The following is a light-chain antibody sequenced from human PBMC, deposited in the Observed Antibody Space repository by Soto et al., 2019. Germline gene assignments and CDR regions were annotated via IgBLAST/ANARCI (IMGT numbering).Light chain of an antibody. Sequence: QSVLTQPASVSGSPGQSITISCTGTSSDIGKYNYVSWYQQHPGKAPKIIISEVIKRPSGVSNRFAGSKSGNTASLTISGLQAEDEADYYCSSYTSTSSYVFGGGTKLTVL. J-gene: IGLJ1*01. CDR2: EVI. CDR3: SSYTSTSSYV. CDR1: SSDIGKYNY. V-gene: IGLV2-14*01.